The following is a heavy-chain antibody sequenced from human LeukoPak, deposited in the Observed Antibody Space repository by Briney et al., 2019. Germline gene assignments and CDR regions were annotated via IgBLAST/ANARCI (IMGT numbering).Heavy chain of an antibody. V-gene: IGHV4-39*07. CDR1: GGSISSSSYY. D-gene: IGHD3-10*01. J-gene: IGHJ4*02. CDR3: ASVFRGSGNYFDY. CDR2: IYYSGST. Sequence: SETLSLTCTVSGGSISSSSYYWGWIRQPPGKGLEWIGSIYYSGSTYYNPSLKSRVTISVDTSRNQFSLKLNSLTAADTAVYYCASVFRGSGNYFDYWGQGSLVTVSS.